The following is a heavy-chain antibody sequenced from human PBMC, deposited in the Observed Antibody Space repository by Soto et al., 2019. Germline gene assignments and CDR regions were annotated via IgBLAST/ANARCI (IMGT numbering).Heavy chain of an antibody. CDR3: ARDDADGSSTRCYANFYG. D-gene: IGHD2-2*01. CDR2: ISAYNGNT. Sequence: GASVKVSCKASGYTFTSYGISWVRQAPGQGLEWMGWISAYNGNTNYAQKLQGRVTMTTDTSTSTAYMELRSLRSDDTAVYYCARDDADGSSTRCYANFYGWGKGTLVTVSS. CDR1: GYTFTSYG. J-gene: IGHJ4*02. V-gene: IGHV1-18*01.